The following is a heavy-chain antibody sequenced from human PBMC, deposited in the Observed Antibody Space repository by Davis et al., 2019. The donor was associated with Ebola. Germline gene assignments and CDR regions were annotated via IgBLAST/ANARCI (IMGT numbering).Heavy chain of an antibody. CDR1: GFTVSSNY. CDR3: ARDEIQLWLRYSYGYDY. V-gene: IGHV3-21*01. CDR2: ISSSSSYI. J-gene: IGHJ4*02. D-gene: IGHD5-18*01. Sequence: PGGSLRLSCAASGFTVSSNYMSWVRQAPGKGLEWVSSISSSSSYIYYADSVKGRFTISRDNSKNTLYLQMNSLRAEDTAVYYCARDEIQLWLRYSYGYDYWGQGTLVTVSS.